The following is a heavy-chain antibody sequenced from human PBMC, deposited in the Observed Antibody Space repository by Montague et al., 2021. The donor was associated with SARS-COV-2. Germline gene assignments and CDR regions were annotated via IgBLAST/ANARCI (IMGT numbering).Heavy chain of an antibody. V-gene: IGHV4-4*02. CDR1: GASITSSNW. J-gene: IGHJ5*02. D-gene: IGHD2-15*01. CDR2: IYHSGST. CDR3: ARQIQQVVLSPAKLTNWFDP. Sequence: SETLSLTCTVSGASITSSNWWNWVRQPPGKGLEWIGQIYHSGSTNYNPSLKSRLTLSLDKSKNQFSLNLSSVTAADTAVYYCARQIQQVVLSPAKLTNWFDPWGLGTLLTVAA.